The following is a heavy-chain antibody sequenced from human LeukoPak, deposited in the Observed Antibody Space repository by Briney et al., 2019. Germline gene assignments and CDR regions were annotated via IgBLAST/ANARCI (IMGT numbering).Heavy chain of an antibody. D-gene: IGHD2-8*01. CDR2: INWNGGST. CDR3: ARREINGPEGYYYMDV. CDR1: GFTFSNYN. J-gene: IGHJ6*03. Sequence: GGSLRLSCAASGFTFSNYNMNWVRQAPGKGLEWVSGINWNGGSTGYADSVKGRFTISRDNAKYALYLQMNSLSAEDTALYYCARREINGPEGYYYMDVWGKGTTVTVSS. V-gene: IGHV3-20*04.